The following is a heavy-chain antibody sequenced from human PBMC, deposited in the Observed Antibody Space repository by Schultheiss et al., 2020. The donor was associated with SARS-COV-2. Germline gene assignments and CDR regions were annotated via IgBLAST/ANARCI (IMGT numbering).Heavy chain of an antibody. CDR1: GYTFTSYG. D-gene: IGHD4-17*01. CDR3: ARDRGGLTTVTTRKYYAMDV. Sequence: ASVKVSCKASGYTFTSYGISWVRQAPGQGLEWMGWISAYNGNTNYAQKLQGRVTMTTDTSTSTAYMELRSLRSDDTAVYYCARDRGGLTTVTTRKYYAMDVWGQGTTVTVSS. V-gene: IGHV1-18*01. CDR2: ISAYNGNT. J-gene: IGHJ6*02.